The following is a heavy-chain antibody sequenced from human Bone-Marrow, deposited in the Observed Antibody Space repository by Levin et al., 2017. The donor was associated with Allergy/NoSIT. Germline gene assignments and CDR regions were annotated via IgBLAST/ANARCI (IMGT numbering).Heavy chain of an antibody. J-gene: IGHJ4*02. D-gene: IGHD6-19*01. Sequence: SCAASGFTFNDYTIHWVRQAPQRGLEWVSLISWDASTTYYADSVRGRFTISRDNSKNALYLQMNSLTTEDTALYYCAKDLSPRIAVTGNIEYWGQGTLVNVSS. CDR3: AKDLSPRIAVTGNIEY. V-gene: IGHV3-43*01. CDR1: GFTFNDYT. CDR2: ISWDASTT.